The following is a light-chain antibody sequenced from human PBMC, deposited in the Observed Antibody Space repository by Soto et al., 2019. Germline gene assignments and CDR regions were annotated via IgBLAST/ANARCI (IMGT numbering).Light chain of an antibody. CDR3: QQYGSSLWT. J-gene: IGKJ1*01. CDR2: GAS. V-gene: IGKV3-20*01. CDR1: QSVTSSY. Sequence: EIVLTQSPGTLSLSPGERATISCRASQSVTSSYLAWYQQKPGQAPRLLIYGASSRATGIPDRFSGSGSGTDFTLTISRLEPVDFAVYYCQQYGSSLWTFGQGTKVEIK.